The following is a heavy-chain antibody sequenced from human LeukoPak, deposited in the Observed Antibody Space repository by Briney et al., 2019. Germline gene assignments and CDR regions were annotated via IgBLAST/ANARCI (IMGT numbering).Heavy chain of an antibody. D-gene: IGHD4-17*01. CDR1: GFTFSSYW. CDR3: ARDYGDFHIDY. J-gene: IGHJ4*02. CDR2: IKQDGSDK. Sequence: PGGSLRLSCAASGFTFSSYWMSWVRQAPGKGLEWVANIKQDGSDKYYVDSVKGRFTISRDNAKNSLYLQMNSLRAEDTAVYYCARDYGDFHIDYWGQGTLVTVSS. V-gene: IGHV3-7*01.